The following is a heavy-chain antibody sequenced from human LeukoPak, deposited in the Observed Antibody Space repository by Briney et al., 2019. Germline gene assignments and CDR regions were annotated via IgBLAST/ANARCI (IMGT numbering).Heavy chain of an antibody. V-gene: IGHV3-30-3*01. CDR2: ISLDGSTE. Sequence: GRSLRLSCVASGFSLSNFQMYWVRQAPGKGLEWVSIISLDGSTEFYADSVKGRFTISRDTASNTMHLEMNNLRIEDTAVHYCAKVTGGDMITYGGVDYWGQGTLVTVSS. D-gene: IGHD3-16*01. CDR1: GFSLSNFQ. J-gene: IGHJ4*02. CDR3: AKVTGGDMITYGGVDY.